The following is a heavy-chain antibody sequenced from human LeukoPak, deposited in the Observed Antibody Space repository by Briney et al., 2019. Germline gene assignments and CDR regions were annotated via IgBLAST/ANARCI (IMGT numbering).Heavy chain of an antibody. CDR1: GYTFTSYG. Sequence: GSVKVSCKASGYTFTSYGISWVRQAPGQGLEWMGWISAYNGNTNYAQKLQGRVTMTTDTSTSTAYMELRSLRSDDTAVYYCAGHYYGDHFDYWGQGTLVTVSS. J-gene: IGHJ4*02. CDR2: ISAYNGNT. V-gene: IGHV1-18*01. CDR3: AGHYYGDHFDY. D-gene: IGHD4-17*01.